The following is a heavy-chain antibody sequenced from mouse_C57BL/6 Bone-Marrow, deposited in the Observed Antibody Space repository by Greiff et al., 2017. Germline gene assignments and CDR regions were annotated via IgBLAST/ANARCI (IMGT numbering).Heavy chain of an antibody. CDR3: AREVDYGNYYWYFDV. V-gene: IGHV1-22*01. CDR2: INPNNGGT. D-gene: IGHD2-1*01. Sequence: EVQLQQSGPELVKPGASVKMSCKASGYTFTDYNMHWVKQSHGKSLEWIGYINPNNGGTSYNQKFKGKATLTVNKSSSTAYMELRSLTSEDSAVYYGAREVDYGNYYWYFDVWGTGTTVTVSS. CDR1: GYTFTDYN. J-gene: IGHJ1*03.